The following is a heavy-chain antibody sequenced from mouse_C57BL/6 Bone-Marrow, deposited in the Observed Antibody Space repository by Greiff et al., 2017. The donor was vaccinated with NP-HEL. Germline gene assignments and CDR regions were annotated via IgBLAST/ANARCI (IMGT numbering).Heavy chain of an antibody. D-gene: IGHD2-3*01. CDR1: GYTFTSYW. CDR3: ARESGDGYYDYYAMDY. V-gene: IGHV1-69*01. Sequence: QVQLQQPGAELVMPGASVKLSCKASGYTFTSYWMHWVKQRPGQGLGWIGEIDPSDSYTNYNQKFKGKSTLTVDKSSSTAYMQLSSLTSEDSAVYYCARESGDGYYDYYAMDYWGQGTSVTVSS. CDR2: IDPSDSYT. J-gene: IGHJ4*01.